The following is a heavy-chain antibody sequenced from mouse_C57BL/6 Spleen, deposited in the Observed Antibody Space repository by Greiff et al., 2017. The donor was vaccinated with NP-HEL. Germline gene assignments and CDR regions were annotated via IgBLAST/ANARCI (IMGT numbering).Heavy chain of an antibody. CDR2: IYPGSGNT. D-gene: IGHD1-1*01. V-gene: IGHV1-76*01. Sequence: QVQLKESGAELVRPGASVKLSCKASGYTFTDYYINWVKQRPGQGLEWIARIYPGSGNTYYNEKFKGKATLTAEKSSSTAYMQLSSLTSEDSAVYCCARSRYGRGDFDYWGQGTTLTVSS. CDR1: GYTFTDYY. CDR3: ARSRYGRGDFDY. J-gene: IGHJ2*01.